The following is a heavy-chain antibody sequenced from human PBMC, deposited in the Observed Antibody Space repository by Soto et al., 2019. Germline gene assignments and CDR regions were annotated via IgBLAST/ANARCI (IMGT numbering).Heavy chain of an antibody. CDR2: IYYSGST. V-gene: IGHV4-59*01. D-gene: IGHD2-2*01. J-gene: IGHJ4*02. Sequence: PSETLSLTCTVSGGSISSYYWSWIRQPPGKGLEWIGYIYYSGSTNYNPSLKSRVTISVDTSKNQFSLKLSSVTAAGTAVYYCARENLYCSSTSCPFDYWGQGTLVTVSS. CDR1: GGSISSYY. CDR3: ARENLYCSSTSCPFDY.